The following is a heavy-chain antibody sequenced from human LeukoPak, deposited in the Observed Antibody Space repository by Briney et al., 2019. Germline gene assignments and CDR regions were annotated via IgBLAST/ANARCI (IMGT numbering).Heavy chain of an antibody. D-gene: IGHD3-22*01. CDR3: AKGGVVVKAAPFDY. V-gene: IGHV3-23*01. J-gene: IGHJ4*02. CDR1: EFTFENYV. CDR2: ISGRAISI. Sequence: GGSLRLSCSASEFTFENYVMNWVRQAPGKGLEWVSAISGRAISIYYADSVKGRFTISRDNSKNTVYLQMNSLRAEDTAVYYCAKGGVVVKAAPFDYWGQGTLVTVSS.